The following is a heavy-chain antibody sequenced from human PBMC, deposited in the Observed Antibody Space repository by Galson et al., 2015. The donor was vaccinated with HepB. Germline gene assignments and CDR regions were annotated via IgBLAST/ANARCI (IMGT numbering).Heavy chain of an antibody. CDR3: AREATDWPDFDN. CDR1: GYTFINYY. CDR2: INTNDGST. V-gene: IGHV1-46*03. D-gene: IGHD3-9*01. Sequence: SVKVSCKASGYTFINYYKHWVRQAPGQGLEWMGIINTNDGSTFYSQKFQGRVTMTRDTSTSTVYMKLSSLTSEDTAVYYCAREATDWPDFDNWGQGTLVTVSS. J-gene: IGHJ4*02.